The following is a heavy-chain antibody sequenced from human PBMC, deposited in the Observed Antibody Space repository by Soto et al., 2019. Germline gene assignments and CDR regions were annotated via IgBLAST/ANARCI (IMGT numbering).Heavy chain of an antibody. CDR1: GFTFSSYS. D-gene: IGHD3-22*01. Sequence: EGSLRLSCAASGFTFSSYSMNWVRQAPGKGLEWVAVISYDGSNKYYAASVKGRFTISRDNSKNTLYLQMNSLRAEDTAVFYCASFQNYYDSSGYRQAFDIWGQGTMVTVS. J-gene: IGHJ3*02. CDR2: ISYDGSNK. V-gene: IGHV3-30-3*01. CDR3: ASFQNYYDSSGYRQAFDI.